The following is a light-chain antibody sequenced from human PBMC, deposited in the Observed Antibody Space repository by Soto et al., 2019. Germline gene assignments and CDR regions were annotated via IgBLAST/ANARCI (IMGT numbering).Light chain of an antibody. CDR3: QQYGTSPQT. CDR2: DAS. J-gene: IGKJ1*01. V-gene: IGKV3-20*01. CDR1: EGVGSY. Sequence: EVVLTQSPGTLSLSPGERVTLSCRASEGVGSYLAWYQQKPGQAPRLLIYDASSRATGIPYKFSGSGSGTDFTLSISGLEPEDFAEYFCQQYGTSPQTFGQGNKV.